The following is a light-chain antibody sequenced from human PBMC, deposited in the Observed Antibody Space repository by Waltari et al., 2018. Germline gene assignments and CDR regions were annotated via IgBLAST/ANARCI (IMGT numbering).Light chain of an antibody. Sequence: EIVLTQSPGTLSLSPGERATLSCRASQSVSSRFFAWYQQKPAQAPKLLIYWASTRESGVPDRFSGSGSGTDFTLTISSLQAEDVAVYYCQQYYSIPYTFGQGTKLEIK. V-gene: IGKV3-20*01. J-gene: IGKJ2*01. CDR3: QQYYSIPYT. CDR1: QSVSSRF. CDR2: WAS.